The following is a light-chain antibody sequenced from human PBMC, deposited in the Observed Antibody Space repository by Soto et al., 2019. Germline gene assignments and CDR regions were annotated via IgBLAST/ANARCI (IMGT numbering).Light chain of an antibody. CDR1: QSIRTY. CDR3: QQSYSAPQT. CDR2: AAS. V-gene: IGKV1-39*01. J-gene: IGKJ1*01. Sequence: DIQMTQSPSSLSASLGDRLTITCRASQSIRTYLNWYQQKPGKAPTLLIYAASILQSGVPSRFSGSGSGTDFTLTISSLQPEDFATYHCQQSYSAPQTFGQGTKVDIK.